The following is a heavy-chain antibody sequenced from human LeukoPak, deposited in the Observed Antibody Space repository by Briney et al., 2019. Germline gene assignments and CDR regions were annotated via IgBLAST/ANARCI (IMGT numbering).Heavy chain of an antibody. Sequence: GSVKVSCKASGYTFSNHAMNWVRLAPGQGLEWMGWINTNTGNPTYAQGFTGRFVFSLDTSVSTAYLQISSLKAEDTAVYYCARGEWLLEDWGQGTLVTVSS. CDR2: INTNTGNP. V-gene: IGHV7-4-1*02. J-gene: IGHJ4*02. CDR3: ARGEWLLED. CDR1: GYTFSNHA. D-gene: IGHD3-3*01.